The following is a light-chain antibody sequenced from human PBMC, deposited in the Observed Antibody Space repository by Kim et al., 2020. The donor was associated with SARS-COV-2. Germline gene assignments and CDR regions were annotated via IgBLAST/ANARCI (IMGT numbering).Light chain of an antibody. CDR2: DTS. V-gene: IGKV3-20*01. J-gene: IGKJ4*01. CDR1: QSVSSNY. Sequence: SPGKRAPLSGRASQSVSSNYLAWYQQKPGQPPRLLIYDTSTRATGIPDRFSGSGSGTDYTLTISRLEPEDFVVYYCQQYGSSPLTFGGGTKVDIK. CDR3: QQYGSSPLT.